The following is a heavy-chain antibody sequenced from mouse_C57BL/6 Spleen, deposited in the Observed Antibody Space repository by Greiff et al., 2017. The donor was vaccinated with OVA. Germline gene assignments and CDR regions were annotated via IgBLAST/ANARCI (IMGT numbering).Heavy chain of an antibody. J-gene: IGHJ4*01. CDR1: GFSLTSYG. V-gene: IGHV2-2*01. CDR2: IWSGGST. Sequence: QVQLQQSGPGLVQPSQSLSITCTVSGFSLTSYGVHWVRQSPGKGLEWLGVIWSGGSTDYNAAFISRLSISKDNSKSQVFFKMNSLQADDTAIYYCARNLITTVVATGAMDYWGQGTSVTVSS. CDR3: ARNLITTVVATGAMDY. D-gene: IGHD1-1*01.